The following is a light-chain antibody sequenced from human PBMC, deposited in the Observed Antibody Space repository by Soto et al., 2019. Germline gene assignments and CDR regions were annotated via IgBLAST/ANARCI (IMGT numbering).Light chain of an antibody. J-gene: IGKJ1*01. V-gene: IGKV3-20*01. CDR3: QQYVSSVT. CDR1: QSVDSSF. CDR2: DAS. Sequence: EIVLTQSPGSLSLSPGERATLSCRASQSVDSSFFAWYQQKPGQAPRLLIYDASNRATGIPDRFSGRGSGTDITLTITGLAPEDFAVYYCQQYVSSVTFGQGTKVEIK.